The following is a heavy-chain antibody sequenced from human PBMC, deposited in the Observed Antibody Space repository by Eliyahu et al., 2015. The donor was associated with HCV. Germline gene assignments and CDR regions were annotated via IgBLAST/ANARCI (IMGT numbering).Heavy chain of an antibody. CDR2: INRGSRDK. V-gene: IGHV3-48*02. D-gene: IGHD6-6*01. Sequence: EVQLVESGGGLVQPGGSLRLACXASGFTFSNXXMNWXRRAPGKGLQWVSYINRGSRDKYYADSVKGRFTISRDNAKNSLYLQMNSLRDEDTGVYYCARDMTGAARLGGTDVWGQGTTVTVSS. CDR1: GFTFSNXX. CDR3: ARDMTGAARLGGTDV. J-gene: IGHJ6*02.